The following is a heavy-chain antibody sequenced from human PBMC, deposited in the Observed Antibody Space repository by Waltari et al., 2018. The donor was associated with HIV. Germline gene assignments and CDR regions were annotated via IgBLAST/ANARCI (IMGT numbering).Heavy chain of an antibody. CDR2: INHSGKS. CDR3: ARGGYNSGFSWFDP. D-gene: IGHD5-18*01. Sequence: QVQLHQWGAALLKPSETLSLTCGVYGGSFSGFYWTWIRQPPGKGREWVGEINHSGKSNYNSSLKSRVTIALDSSRKQFSLRLTSLTAADTAVYYCARGGYNSGFSWFDPWGRGTLVTVSS. CDR1: GGSFSGFY. V-gene: IGHV4-34*01. J-gene: IGHJ5*02.